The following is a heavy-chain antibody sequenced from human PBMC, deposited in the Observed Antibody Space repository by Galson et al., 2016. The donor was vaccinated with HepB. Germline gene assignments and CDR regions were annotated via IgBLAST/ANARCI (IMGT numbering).Heavy chain of an antibody. V-gene: IGHV3-30*18. CDR1: GFTFENYG. J-gene: IGHJ4*02. D-gene: IGHD3-22*01. CDR2: ISHEGANK. CDR3: AKVSDYHDSSGLFDY. Sequence: SLRLSCAVRGFTFENYGMHWVRQAPGKGPEWLSLISHEGANKYYADSVKGRFTISRDNSENTLYLQMNGLRPEDTAVYYCAKVSDYHDSSGLFDYWGQGTQVTVSS.